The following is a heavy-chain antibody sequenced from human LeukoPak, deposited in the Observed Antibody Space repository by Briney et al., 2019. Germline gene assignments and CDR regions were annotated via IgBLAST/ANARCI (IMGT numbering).Heavy chain of an antibody. CDR2: IYYSGST. V-gene: IGHV4-38-2*02. Sequence: PSETLSLTCTVSGYSINSGYYWSWIRQPPGKRLEWIGSIYYSGSTYSNPTLKSRLTISVDTSKNQISLNLTSVTAADAAVYYCAREGGSIAARPGYWGQGTLVTVSS. CDR3: AREGGSIAARPGY. CDR1: GYSINSGYY. J-gene: IGHJ4*02. D-gene: IGHD6-6*01.